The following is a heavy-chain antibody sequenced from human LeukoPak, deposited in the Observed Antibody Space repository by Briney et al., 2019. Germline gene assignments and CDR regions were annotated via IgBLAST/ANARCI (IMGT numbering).Heavy chain of an antibody. J-gene: IGHJ4*02. CDR2: IYHSGST. V-gene: IGHV4-38-2*01. CDR3: ARYSSSWDY. Sequence: SETLSLTCAVSGYSISSGYYWGWIRQPPGKGLEWIGSIYHSGSTYYNPSLKSRVTISVDTSKNQFSLELSSVTAADTAVYYCARYSSSWDYWGQGTLVTVSS. D-gene: IGHD6-13*01. CDR1: GYSISSGYY.